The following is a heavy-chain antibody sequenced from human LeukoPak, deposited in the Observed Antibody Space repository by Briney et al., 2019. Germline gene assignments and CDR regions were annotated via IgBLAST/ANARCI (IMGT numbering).Heavy chain of an antibody. D-gene: IGHD6-19*01. V-gene: IGHV3-23*01. CDR2: ISDGGSRT. CDR1: GFVFSSQD. CDR3: AKDARRSSGWYFFDH. Sequence: GGSLRLSCAASGFVFSSQDMGWVCQAPGKGLEWVSAISDGGSRTYYADSVKGRFTISRDNSKNTLHLQMNSLRAEDTAVYYCAKDARRSSGWYFFDHWGQGTLVTVSS. J-gene: IGHJ4*02.